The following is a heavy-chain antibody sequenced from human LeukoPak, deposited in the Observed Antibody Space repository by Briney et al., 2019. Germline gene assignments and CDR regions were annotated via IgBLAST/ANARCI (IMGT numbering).Heavy chain of an antibody. CDR2: ISAYNGNT. V-gene: IGHV1-18*01. D-gene: IGHD3-3*01. Sequence: ASVKVSCKASGYTFTSYGISWVRQAPGQRLEWMGWISAYNGNTNYAQKLQGRVTMTTDTSTSTAYMELRSLRSDDTAVYYCARALYYDFWSGYYGAYYYYMDVWGKGTTVTVSS. CDR1: GYTFTSYG. J-gene: IGHJ6*03. CDR3: ARALYYDFWSGYYGAYYYYMDV.